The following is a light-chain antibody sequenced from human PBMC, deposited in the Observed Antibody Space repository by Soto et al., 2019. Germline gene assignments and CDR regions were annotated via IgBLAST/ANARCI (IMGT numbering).Light chain of an antibody. J-gene: IGKJ4*01. CDR3: QQSYRTPLT. V-gene: IGKV1-39*01. Sequence: DIQMTQSPSSLSASVRDRVTLTCRASQSVSNSLNWYQQKPGKAPKLLIYAASTLQTGVPSRFSGSGSGTDFTLTISSLQPEDFATYYCQQSYRTPLTFGGGTKVEIK. CDR2: AAS. CDR1: QSVSNS.